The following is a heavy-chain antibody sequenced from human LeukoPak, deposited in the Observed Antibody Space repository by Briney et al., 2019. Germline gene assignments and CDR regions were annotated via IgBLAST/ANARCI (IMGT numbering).Heavy chain of an antibody. J-gene: IGHJ4*02. CDR1: GFTFSSYW. Sequence: PGGSLRLSCVASGFTFSSYWMTWVRQPPGKGLEWLANIKEDGSIQYYLDSVRGRFTISRDNAKTSVYLQLNSLRADDTAVYYCARDVWTGVAVSDYWGQGTLVTVSS. CDR2: IKEDGSIQ. CDR3: ARDVWTGVAVSDY. D-gene: IGHD6-19*01. V-gene: IGHV3-7*01.